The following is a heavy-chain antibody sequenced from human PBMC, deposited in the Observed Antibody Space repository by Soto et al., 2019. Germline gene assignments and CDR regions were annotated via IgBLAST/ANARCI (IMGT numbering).Heavy chain of an antibody. D-gene: IGHD3-22*01. CDR2: INSDGSST. J-gene: IGHJ3*02. Sequence: GGSLRLSCAASGFTFSSYWMHWVRQAPGKGLVWVSRINSDGSSTSYADSVKGRFTISRDNAKNTLYLQMNSLRAEDTAVYYCARVGGEKEWYYYDGEEDAFDIWGQGTMVTVSS. CDR3: ARVGGEKEWYYYDGEEDAFDI. V-gene: IGHV3-74*01. CDR1: GFTFSSYW.